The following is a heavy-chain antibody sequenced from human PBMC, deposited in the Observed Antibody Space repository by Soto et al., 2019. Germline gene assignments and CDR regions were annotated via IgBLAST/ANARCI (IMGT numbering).Heavy chain of an antibody. V-gene: IGHV3-13*01. CDR1: GLTFSSYD. Sequence: SLPRSCARPGLTFSSYDMPWDRQDKGKGLEWVSAIGTAGDTYYPGSVKGRFTISRENAKNSLYLQMNSLRAEDTAVYYCTRELVVPAAHVYYGMDVWGQGTTVTVSS. CDR2: IGTAGDT. D-gene: IGHD2-2*01. CDR3: TRELVVPAAHVYYGMDV. J-gene: IGHJ6*02.